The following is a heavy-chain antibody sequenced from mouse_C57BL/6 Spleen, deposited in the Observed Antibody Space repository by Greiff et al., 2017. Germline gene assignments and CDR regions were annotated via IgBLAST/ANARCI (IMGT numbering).Heavy chain of an antibody. CDR3: ARGLTGTSDWYFEV. CDR2: IYPSDSET. V-gene: IGHV1-61*01. Sequence: QVQLQQPGAELVRPGSSVKLSCKASGYTFTSYWMDWVKQRPGQGLEWIGNIYPSDSETHYNPKFKDKATLTVDKSSSTAYMQLSRLTSEDSAVFDRARGLTGTSDWYFEVWGTGTTVTVSS. CDR1: GYTFTSYW. D-gene: IGHD4-1*01. J-gene: IGHJ1*03.